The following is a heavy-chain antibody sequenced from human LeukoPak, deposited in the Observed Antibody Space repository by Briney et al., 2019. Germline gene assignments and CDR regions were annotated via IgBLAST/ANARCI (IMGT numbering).Heavy chain of an antibody. Sequence: PSETLSLTCTVSGGSISSSSYYWGWIRQPPGKGLEWIGSIYYSGSTYYNPSLKSRVTISVDTSKNQFSLKLSSVTAADTAVYYCARRAGSEPERFDYWGQGTLVTVSS. D-gene: IGHD1-26*01. CDR3: ARRAGSEPERFDY. CDR1: GGSISSSSYY. V-gene: IGHV4-39*01. J-gene: IGHJ4*02. CDR2: IYYSGST.